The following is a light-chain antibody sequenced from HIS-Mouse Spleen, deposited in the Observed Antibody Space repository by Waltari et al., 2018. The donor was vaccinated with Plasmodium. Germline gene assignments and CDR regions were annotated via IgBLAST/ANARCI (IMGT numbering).Light chain of an antibody. CDR3: QQYKNWSVT. J-gene: IGKJ3*01. V-gene: IGKV3-15*01. Sequence: EIVMTPPPATLSVSPGERATLPCRASQRVSSNFAWYQQKPGQAPRLLIYGAATRATGIPARFSGSGSVTEFTLTISSLQSEDFAVYGCQQYKNWSVTFGPGTKVDIK. CDR2: GAA. CDR1: QRVSSN.